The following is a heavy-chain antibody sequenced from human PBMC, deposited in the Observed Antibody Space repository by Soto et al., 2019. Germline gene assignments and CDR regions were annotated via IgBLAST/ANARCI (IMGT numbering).Heavy chain of an antibody. D-gene: IGHD2-15*01. J-gene: IGHJ3*02. Sequence: EVQLVESGGGLVQPGGSLRIYCAASGFTFSSYAMHWVRQAPGKGLEYVSAISSNGGSTYYANSVKGRFTISRDNSKNTLYLQMGSLGVEDMAVYYCARGLGYAFDIWGQGTMVTVSS. CDR2: ISSNGGST. CDR3: ARGLGYAFDI. V-gene: IGHV3-64*01. CDR1: GFTFSSYA.